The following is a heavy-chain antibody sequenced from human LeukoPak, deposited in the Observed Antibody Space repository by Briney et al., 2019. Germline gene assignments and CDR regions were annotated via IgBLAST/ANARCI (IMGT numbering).Heavy chain of an antibody. CDR2: INPSSGGT. D-gene: IGHD3-22*01. Sequence: ASVKVSCKASGYTFIGYSMHWVRQARGQGLEWMGWINPSSGGTKYAQKFQGRVTMTTDTSISTAYMELSRLRSDDTALYYCARVGSNFYDDSGYNDYWGQGTLVTVSS. CDR3: ARVGSNFYDDSGYNDY. CDR1: GYTFIGYS. J-gene: IGHJ4*02. V-gene: IGHV1-2*02.